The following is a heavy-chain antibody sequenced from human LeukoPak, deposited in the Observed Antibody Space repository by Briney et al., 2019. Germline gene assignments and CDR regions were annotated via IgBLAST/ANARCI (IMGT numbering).Heavy chain of an antibody. D-gene: IGHD3-10*01. CDR3: ARDRINMMVLGHDSGLDC. J-gene: IGHJ4*02. CDR2: VSFDGSHK. V-gene: IGHV3-30*03. Sequence: GGSLRLSCVGSGFSLSEYGIHWVRQAPGKGLEWVAVVSFDGSHKYYADSVKGQFTISRDASGDTVSLHMNSLRVEDTAVYYCARDRINMMVLGHDSGLDCWGQGTLVTVSS. CDR1: GFSLSEYG.